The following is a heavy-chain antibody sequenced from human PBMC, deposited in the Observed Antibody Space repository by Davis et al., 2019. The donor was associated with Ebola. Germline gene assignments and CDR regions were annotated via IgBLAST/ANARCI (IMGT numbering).Heavy chain of an antibody. V-gene: IGHV4-39*01. CDR1: GGPISSSSYY. CDR3: ARRIAARPECFDP. J-gene: IGHJ5*02. CDR2: IFYSGNT. D-gene: IGHD6-6*01. Sequence: MPSETLSLTCTVSGGPISSSSYYWGWIRQPPGKGLEWIGSIFYSGNTYYNPSLKSRVTMSVDTPKNQFSLRLSSVTAADTAVYYCARRIAARPECFDPWGQGTLVTVSS.